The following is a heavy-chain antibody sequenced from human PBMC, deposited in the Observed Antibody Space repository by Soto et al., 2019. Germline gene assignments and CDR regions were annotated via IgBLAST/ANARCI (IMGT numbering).Heavy chain of an antibody. CDR2: INQDGSEK. V-gene: IGHV3-7*01. Sequence: GGSLRLSCAASGFTFSSYAMSWVRQAPGKGLEWVANINQDGSEKYYVDSVKGRFTISRDNAKNSLFLHMGSLTAGDTGLYYCARGSGAATFDSWGQGTLVTVSS. CDR3: ARGSGAATFDS. D-gene: IGHD3-10*01. CDR1: GFTFSSYA. J-gene: IGHJ4*02.